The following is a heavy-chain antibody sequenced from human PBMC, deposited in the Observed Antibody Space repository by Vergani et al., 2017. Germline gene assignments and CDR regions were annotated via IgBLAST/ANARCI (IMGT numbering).Heavy chain of an antibody. Sequence: QVQLVQSGAEVKKPGASVKVSCKASGYTFSTYGISWVRQAPGQGLEWMGWINTNTGNPTYAQGFTGRFVFSLAPTVSTAYLQISSLKAEDTAVYYCARGLGSGTYLPFYYYGMDVWGQGTTVTVSS. J-gene: IGHJ6*02. D-gene: IGHD3-10*01. CDR2: INTNTGNP. CDR3: ARGLGSGTYLPFYYYGMDV. V-gene: IGHV7-4-1*02. CDR1: GYTFSTYG.